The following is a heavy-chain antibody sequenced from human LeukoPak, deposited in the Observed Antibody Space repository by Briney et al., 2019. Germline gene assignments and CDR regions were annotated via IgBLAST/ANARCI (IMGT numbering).Heavy chain of an antibody. Sequence: GGSLRLSCAASGFTFSSYKMNWVRQAPGKGLEWVSSISGSGTYMYYADSLKGRFTISRDNAKNSLYLQMNSLRAEDTAVYYCARVLDITGTIFDAFDIWGQGTMVTVSS. V-gene: IGHV3-21*01. CDR3: ARVLDITGTIFDAFDI. J-gene: IGHJ3*02. CDR2: ISGSGTYM. D-gene: IGHD1-20*01. CDR1: GFTFSSYK.